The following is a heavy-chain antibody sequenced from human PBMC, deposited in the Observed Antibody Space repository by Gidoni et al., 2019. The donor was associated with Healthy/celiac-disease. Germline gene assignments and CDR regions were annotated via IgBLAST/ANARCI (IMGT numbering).Heavy chain of an antibody. Sequence: EVQLLGSGGGCAQPGGDLRLSCAACGFPFSRHAMSWVRQAPGKGLEWVSSTSGSGGSIYYADSVKGRFTISRDNSKNSLYLQMNSLRAEDTAVYYCAKDGPYTISSVEPYSFDFWGQGTLVTVSS. CDR3: AKDGPYTISSVEPYSFDF. V-gene: IGHV3-23*01. CDR1: GFPFSRHA. J-gene: IGHJ4*02. CDR2: TSGSGGSI. D-gene: IGHD2-2*02.